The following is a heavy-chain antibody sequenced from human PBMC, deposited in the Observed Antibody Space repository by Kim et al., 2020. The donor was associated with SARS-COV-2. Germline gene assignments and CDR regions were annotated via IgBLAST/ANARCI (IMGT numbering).Heavy chain of an antibody. Sequence: GGSLRLSCAVSGFTFSSYWMSWVRQAPGKGLEWVAKMSKDGSEKYYVDSVTGRFTISRDNANNLVYLQMNNLRVEDTAMYYCARGGGVAIFDYWGKGSL. CDR1: GFTFSSYW. J-gene: IGHJ4*02. V-gene: IGHV3-7*03. CDR3: ARGGGVAIFDY. CDR2: MSKDGSEK. D-gene: IGHD3-16*01.